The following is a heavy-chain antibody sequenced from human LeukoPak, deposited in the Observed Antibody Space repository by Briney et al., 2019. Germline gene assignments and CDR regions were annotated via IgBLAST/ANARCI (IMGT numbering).Heavy chain of an antibody. CDR3: ARRYCSSTSCHTLDY. CDR2: IYYSGST. CDR1: GGSISSSSYY. Sequence: SETLSLTCTVSGGSISSSSYYWGWIRQPPGKGLEWIGSIYYSGSTYYNPSLKSRVTISVDTSKNQFSLKLSSVTAADTAVYYCARRYCSSTSCHTLDYWGQGTLSPSPQ. V-gene: IGHV4-39*01. J-gene: IGHJ4*02. D-gene: IGHD2-2*02.